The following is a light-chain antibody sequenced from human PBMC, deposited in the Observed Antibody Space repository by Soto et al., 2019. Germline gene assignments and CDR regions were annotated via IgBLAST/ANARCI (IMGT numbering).Light chain of an antibody. Sequence: EIVMTQSPATLSLSPGERTTLSCWASHSVSSSLAWYQHKPGQAPRLLIYSASIRATGIPARFSGSGSGTNFTLTISSLQSEDFAIYFCQQSYSTPFPFGGGTKVEIK. J-gene: IGKJ4*01. CDR2: SAS. CDR1: HSVSSS. V-gene: IGKV3-15*01. CDR3: QQSYSTPFP.